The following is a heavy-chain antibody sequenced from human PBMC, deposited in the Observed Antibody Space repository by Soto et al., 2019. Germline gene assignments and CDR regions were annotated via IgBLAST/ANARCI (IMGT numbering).Heavy chain of an antibody. CDR3: AKSRSVGATAY. CDR1: GFTFSSYA. CDR2: ISGSGGST. V-gene: IGHV3-23*01. Sequence: EVQLLESGGGLVQPGGSLRLXCXXSGFTFSSYAMSWVRQAPGKGLEWVSAISGSGGSTYYADSVKGRFTISRDNAKNTLYLQMNSLRAEDTAVYYCAKSRSVGATAYWGQGTLVTVSS. D-gene: IGHD1-26*01. J-gene: IGHJ4*02.